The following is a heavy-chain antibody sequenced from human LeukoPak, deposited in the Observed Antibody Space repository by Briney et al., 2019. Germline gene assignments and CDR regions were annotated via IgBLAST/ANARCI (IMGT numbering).Heavy chain of an antibody. Sequence: PSQTLSLTCAVSGGSISSGGYSWSWIRQPPGKGLEWIGYIYHSGSTYYNPSLKSRVTISVDRSKNQFSLKLSSVTAADTAVYYCARVEYQQAGAFDIWGQGTLVTVSS. CDR3: ARVEYQQAGAFDI. CDR1: GGSISSGGYS. V-gene: IGHV4-30-2*01. CDR2: IYHSGST. J-gene: IGHJ3*02. D-gene: IGHD2-2*01.